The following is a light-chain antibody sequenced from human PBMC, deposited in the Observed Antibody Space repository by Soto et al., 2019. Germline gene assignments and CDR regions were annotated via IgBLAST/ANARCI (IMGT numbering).Light chain of an antibody. CDR3: QQNTASRT. CDR1: QRVSSN. J-gene: IGKJ1*01. V-gene: IGKV3D-11*03. Sequence: VLTECPATLSWAPGERATLSCRASQRVSSNLAWYQQTPGTAPRPLVYGVSSRAADVPARLGARGGGTDFTLTISRKEPTDFAVYYCQQNTASRTVGQGTKVDIK. CDR2: GVS.